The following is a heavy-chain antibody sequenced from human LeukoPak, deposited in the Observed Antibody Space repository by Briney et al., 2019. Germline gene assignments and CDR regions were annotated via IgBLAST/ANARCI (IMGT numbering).Heavy chain of an antibody. V-gene: IGHV4-59*08. CDR2: IYYSGST. CDR3: ARLDGIAVAGTFDY. J-gene: IGHJ4*02. D-gene: IGHD6-19*01. CDR1: GGSISSYY. Sequence: SETLSLTCTVSGGSISSYYWSWIRQPPGKGLEWIGYIYYSGSTNYNPSLKSRVTISVDTSKNQFSLKLSSVTAADTAVYYCARLDGIAVAGTFDYWGQGTLVTVSS.